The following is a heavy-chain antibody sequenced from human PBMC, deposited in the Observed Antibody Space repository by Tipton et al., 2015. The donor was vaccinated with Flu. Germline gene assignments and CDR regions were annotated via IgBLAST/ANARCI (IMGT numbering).Heavy chain of an antibody. CDR1: GFTFGDYA. Sequence: SLRLSCTASGFTFGDYAMSWVRQAPGKGLEWVGFFRSKAYGGTTEYAASVKGRFTISRDDSKSIAYLQMNSLKTEDTAVYYCTRGSVVANYFDYWGQGTLVTVSS. CDR2: FRSKAYGGTT. D-gene: IGHD2-15*01. V-gene: IGHV3-49*04. J-gene: IGHJ4*02. CDR3: TRGSVVANYFDY.